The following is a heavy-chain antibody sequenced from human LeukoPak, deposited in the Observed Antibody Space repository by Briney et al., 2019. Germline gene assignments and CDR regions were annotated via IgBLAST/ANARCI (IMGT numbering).Heavy chain of an antibody. J-gene: IGHJ4*02. CDR1: GFIFGSYS. V-gene: IGHV3-21*01. CDR3: ARGTTAMGATPSGDY. D-gene: IGHD1-26*01. Sequence: GGSLRLSCAASGFIFGSYSMNWVRQAPGKGLEWVSYISSSSSYIYYADSVKGRFTISRDNAKNSLYLQMNSLRAEDTAVYYCARGTTAMGATPSGDYWGQGTLVTVSS. CDR2: ISSSSSYI.